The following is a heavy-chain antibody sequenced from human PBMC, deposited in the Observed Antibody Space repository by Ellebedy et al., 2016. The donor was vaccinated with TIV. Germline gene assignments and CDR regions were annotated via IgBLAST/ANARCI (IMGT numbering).Heavy chain of an antibody. CDR3: ARDLGRYGMDV. Sequence: MPSETLSLTCTVSGGSISRSSYYWGWIRQPPGKGLEWIGSISYGGSAYYNPPLKSRVTLSLDTSKNQFSLDLSSVTAADTATYYCARDLGRYGMDVWGQGTTFTVSS. CDR2: ISYGGSA. V-gene: IGHV4-39*07. J-gene: IGHJ6*02. CDR1: GGSISRSSYY.